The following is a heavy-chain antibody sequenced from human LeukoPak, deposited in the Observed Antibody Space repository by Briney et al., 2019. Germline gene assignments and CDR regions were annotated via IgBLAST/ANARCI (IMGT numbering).Heavy chain of an antibody. V-gene: IGHV3-7*01. CDR1: GFTFRSYW. J-gene: IGHJ3*02. Sequence: GGSLRLSCAGSGFTFRSYWMSWVRQAPGKGLEWVANIKEDGSEKYYVDSVKGRFTISRDNGKNSLYLHMNSLRAEDTAVYYCARDLGGRFPDAFDIWGQGTMVTVSS. CDR3: ARDLGGRFPDAFDI. CDR2: IKEDGSEK. D-gene: IGHD3-16*01.